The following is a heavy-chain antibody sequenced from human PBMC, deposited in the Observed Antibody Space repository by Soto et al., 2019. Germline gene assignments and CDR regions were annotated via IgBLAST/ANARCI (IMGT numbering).Heavy chain of an antibody. CDR1: GYTFTSYG. Sequence: QVQVVQSGAEVKKPGASVKVSCKASGYTFTSYGISWVRQAPGQGLGWMGWINAYNGNTKYAQKLQGRATMTTDTSTSTAYTELRSLRSDQTAVYYCTTDSGGGISAPWGQGTLVTFSS. CDR2: INAYNGNT. V-gene: IGHV1-18*01. J-gene: IGHJ5*02. D-gene: IGHD3-10*01. CDR3: TTDSGGGISAP.